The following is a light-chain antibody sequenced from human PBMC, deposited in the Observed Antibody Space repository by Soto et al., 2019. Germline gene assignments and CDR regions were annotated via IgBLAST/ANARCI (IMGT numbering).Light chain of an antibody. Sequence: DIVMTQSPLSLPVTPGEPVSISCRSSQSLLHSNGYNYLDWYLQKPGQSPQLLIYLGSNRASGVADRFSGSGSGTDFTLKISRVEAEDVGVYYCMQALQTPITCGQGTRLEIK. CDR3: MQALQTPIT. CDR2: LGS. V-gene: IGKV2-28*01. J-gene: IGKJ5*01. CDR1: QSLLHSNGYNY.